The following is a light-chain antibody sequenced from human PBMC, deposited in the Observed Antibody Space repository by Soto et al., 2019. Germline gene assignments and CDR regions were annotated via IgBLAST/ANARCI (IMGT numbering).Light chain of an antibody. CDR2: DVT. Sequence: QSVLTQPASVSGSPGHSITISCTGTSSDVGGYNYVSWYQQHPVKAPKLIIYDVTNRPSGISDRFSGSKSGNTASLTISGLQAEDEADYYCSSYTRSSTPYVFGTGTKVTVL. J-gene: IGLJ1*01. V-gene: IGLV2-14*01. CDR1: SSDVGGYNY. CDR3: SSYTRSSTPYV.